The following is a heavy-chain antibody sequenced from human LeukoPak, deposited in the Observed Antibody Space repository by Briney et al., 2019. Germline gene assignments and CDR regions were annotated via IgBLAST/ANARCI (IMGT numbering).Heavy chain of an antibody. Sequence: PSETLSLTCTVSGDSLSSYYWSWVRQPPGKGLEWIGYISYSGSTNYNPSLKSRVTISIDTSKNQFSLRLSSVTAADTAVYYCARDSSGWSPLFDSWGQGTLVTVSS. V-gene: IGHV4-59*01. CDR3: ARDSSGWSPLFDS. D-gene: IGHD6-19*01. CDR1: GDSLSSYY. CDR2: ISYSGST. J-gene: IGHJ4*02.